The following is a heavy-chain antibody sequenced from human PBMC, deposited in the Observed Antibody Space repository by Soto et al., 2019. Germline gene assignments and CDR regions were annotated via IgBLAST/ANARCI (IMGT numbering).Heavy chain of an antibody. V-gene: IGHV1-2*04. Sequence: QVQLVQSGAEVKKPGASVKVSCKASGYTFTGYYMHWVRQAPGQRLEWMGWINPNSGGTNYAQKFQGWVTMTRDTSISTAYMELSTLRSDDTAVYYCARGGPRYYGSGSYYFFDYWGQGTLVTVSS. D-gene: IGHD3-10*01. J-gene: IGHJ4*02. CDR1: GYTFTGYY. CDR3: ARGGPRYYGSGSYYFFDY. CDR2: INPNSGGT.